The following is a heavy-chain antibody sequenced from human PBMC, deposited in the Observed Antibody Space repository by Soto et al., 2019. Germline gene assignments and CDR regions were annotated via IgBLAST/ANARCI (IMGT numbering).Heavy chain of an antibody. CDR3: ARERPTPYYDILTGPFDY. Sequence: ASVKVSCKASGGTFSSYSISWVRQAPGQRLEWMGRIIPILGIANYAQKFQGRVTITADKSTSTAYMELSSLRSEDTAVYYCARERPTPYYDILTGPFDYWGQGTLVTVS. D-gene: IGHD3-9*01. CDR1: GGTFSSYS. V-gene: IGHV1-69*04. CDR2: IIPILGIA. J-gene: IGHJ4*02.